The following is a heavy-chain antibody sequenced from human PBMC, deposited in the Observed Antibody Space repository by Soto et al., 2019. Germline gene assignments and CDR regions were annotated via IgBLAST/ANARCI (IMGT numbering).Heavy chain of an antibody. V-gene: IGHV3-74*01. Sequence: EVQLVESGGGLVQPGGSLRLSCAASGFTFSNDWMHWVRQGPGKGLVWLSRINMDGTNSNYADSVKGRFAIFRDNAKNTLYLRMDSLRVEDTAVYFCARGPRGVYGNDYWGQGALVSVS. CDR2: INMDGTNS. CDR1: GFTFSNDW. J-gene: IGHJ4*02. D-gene: IGHD2-8*01. CDR3: ARGPRGVYGNDY.